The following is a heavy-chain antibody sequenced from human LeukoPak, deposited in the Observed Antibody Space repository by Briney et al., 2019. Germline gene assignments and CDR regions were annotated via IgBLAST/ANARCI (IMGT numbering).Heavy chain of an antibody. D-gene: IGHD6-13*01. CDR2: IWYDGSNK. J-gene: IGHJ4*02. CDR3: ARDIGTSWYIFEY. CDR1: GFTFSSFG. V-gene: IGHV3-33*01. Sequence: PGGSLRLSCAASGFTFSSFGMHWVRQAPGKGLEWVAIIWYDGSNKYYADSMKGRFTISRDNSKNTVFLQMNSLTAEDTAVYYCARDIGTSWYIFEYWGQGTLVTVSS.